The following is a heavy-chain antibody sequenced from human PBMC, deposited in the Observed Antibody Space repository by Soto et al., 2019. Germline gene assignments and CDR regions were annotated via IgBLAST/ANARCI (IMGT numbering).Heavy chain of an antibody. CDR3: ARDDNSSPSDY. J-gene: IGHJ4*02. Sequence: ASVKVSCKASTNTFTNYGFNWVRQAPGQGLEWMGWISAYNGNTIYAQKLRGRVTMTTDTSTSTVYMEVRSLRSDDTAMYYCARDDNSSPSDYWGQGTLVTSPQ. CDR1: TNTFTNYG. CDR2: ISAYNGNT. D-gene: IGHD6-6*01. V-gene: IGHV1-18*04.